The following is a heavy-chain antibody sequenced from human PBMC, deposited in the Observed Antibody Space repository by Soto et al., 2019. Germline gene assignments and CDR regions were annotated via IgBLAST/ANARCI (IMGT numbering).Heavy chain of an antibody. V-gene: IGHV4-59*01. CDR2: IYYSGST. CDR1: GGSISSYY. J-gene: IGHJ6*02. Sequence: SESLSLTCTVSGGSISSYYWSWIRQPPGKGLEWIGYIYYSGSTNYNPSLKSRVTISVDTSKNQFSLKLSSVTAADTAVYYCARAAAAAPALGYYYGMDVWGQGTTVTVSS. CDR3: ARAAAAAPALGYYYGMDV. D-gene: IGHD6-13*01.